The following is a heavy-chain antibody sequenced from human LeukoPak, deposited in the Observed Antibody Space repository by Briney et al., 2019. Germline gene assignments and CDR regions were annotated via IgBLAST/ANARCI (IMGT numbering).Heavy chain of an antibody. CDR3: ARHADYYDFWSGYYSRVWFDP. CDR2: INHSGST. Sequence: SETLSLTCAVYGGSFSGYYWSWIRQPPGKGLEWIGEINHSGSTNYNPSLKSRVTISVDTSKNQFSLKLSSVTAADTAVYYCARHADYYDFWSGYYSRVWFDPWGQGTLVTVSS. V-gene: IGHV4-34*01. D-gene: IGHD3-3*01. J-gene: IGHJ5*02. CDR1: GGSFSGYY.